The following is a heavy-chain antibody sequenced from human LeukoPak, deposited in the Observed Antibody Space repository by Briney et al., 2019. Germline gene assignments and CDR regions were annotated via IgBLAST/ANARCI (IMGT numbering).Heavy chain of an antibody. V-gene: IGHV4-4*07. CDR2: IYSSGST. CDR3: ARDGEWLTLYYFDY. Sequence: PSETLSLTCTVSGASISGYYWSWIRQPAGKGLEWIGRIYSSGSTNYNPSLKSRVTMSVDTSKNQFSLKLSSVTAADTAVYYCARDGEWLTLYYFDYWGQGTLVTVSS. J-gene: IGHJ4*02. CDR1: GASISGYY. D-gene: IGHD3-3*01.